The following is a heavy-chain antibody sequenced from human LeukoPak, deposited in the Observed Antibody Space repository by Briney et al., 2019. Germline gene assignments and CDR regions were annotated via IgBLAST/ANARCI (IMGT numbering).Heavy chain of an antibody. D-gene: IGHD3-22*01. V-gene: IGHV4-34*01. CDR1: GGSFSGYY. CDR2: INHSGST. Sequence: SETLSLTCAVYGGSFSGYYWSWTRQPPGKGLEWIGEINHSGSTNYNPSLKSRVTISVDTSKNQFSLKLSSVTAADTAVYYCARGPFYYDSSGYYLWGQGTLVTVSS. CDR3: ARGPFYYDSSGYYL. J-gene: IGHJ5*02.